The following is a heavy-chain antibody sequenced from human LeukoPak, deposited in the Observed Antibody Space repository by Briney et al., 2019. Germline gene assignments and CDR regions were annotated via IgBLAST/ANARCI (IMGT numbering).Heavy chain of an antibody. CDR1: GFTFSSYA. CDR3: ARAVVVVPAALYYFDY. CDR2: ISYDGSNK. D-gene: IGHD2-2*01. J-gene: IGHJ4*02. Sequence: GGSLRLSCAASGFTFSSYAMHWVRQAPGKGLEWVAVISYDGSNKYYADSVKGRFTISRDNSKNTLYLQMNSLRAEDTAVYYCARAVVVVPAALYYFDYWGQGTLVTVSS. V-gene: IGHV3-30-3*01.